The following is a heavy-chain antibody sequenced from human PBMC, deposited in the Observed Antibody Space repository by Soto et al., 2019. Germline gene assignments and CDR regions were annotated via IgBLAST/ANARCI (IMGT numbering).Heavy chain of an antibody. CDR3: ARGQGAAIGDYYYHGMDV. V-gene: IGHV3-73*01. CDR1: GFIFSGSA. J-gene: IGHJ6*02. Sequence: GGSLRLSCAASGFIFSGSAIHWVRQASGKGLEWVGRIRSRANNYATSSAASLKGRFTFFRDDSKNTAYLQMNNLKTEDTAVYFCARGQGAAIGDYYYHGMDVWGQGTTVTVS. D-gene: IGHD2-2*02. CDR2: IRSRANNYAT.